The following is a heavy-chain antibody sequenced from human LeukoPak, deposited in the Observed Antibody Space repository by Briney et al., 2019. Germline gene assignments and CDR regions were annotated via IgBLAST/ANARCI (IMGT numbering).Heavy chain of an antibody. Sequence: GGSLRLSCAASGFTFSSYSMNWVRQAPGKGLEWVSYISSSSGTIYYADSVKGRFTISRDSAKNSLYLQMNSLRAEDTAVYYCARDSVVAARPADSDYWGQGTLVTVSS. CDR1: GFTFSSYS. J-gene: IGHJ4*02. CDR2: ISSSSGTI. D-gene: IGHD6-6*01. V-gene: IGHV3-48*04. CDR3: ARDSVVAARPADSDY.